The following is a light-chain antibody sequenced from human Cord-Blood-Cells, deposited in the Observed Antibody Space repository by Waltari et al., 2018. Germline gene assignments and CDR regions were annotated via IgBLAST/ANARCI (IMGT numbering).Light chain of an antibody. V-gene: IGKV3-11*01. CDR2: DAS. CDR1: QSVSSY. J-gene: IGKJ4*01. Sequence: DIVLTQSPATLSFSLGERATLSCRASQSVSSYLAWYQQKPGQAPRLLIYDASNRATGIPARFSGSGSGTDFTLTISSLEPEDFAVYYCQQRSNWLTFGGGTKVEIK. CDR3: QQRSNWLT.